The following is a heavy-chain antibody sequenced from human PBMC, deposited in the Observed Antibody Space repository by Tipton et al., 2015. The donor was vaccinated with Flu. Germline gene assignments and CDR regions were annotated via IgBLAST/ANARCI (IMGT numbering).Heavy chain of an antibody. V-gene: IGHV4-38-2*01. D-gene: IGHD2/OR15-2a*01. CDR2: IYHNGDI. Sequence: TLFLTCAVSGYSISRGYYWGWIRQPPGKGLEWIGSIYHNGDIHFNPSLKSRVSISVDTSNNRLSLNLTSVTAADTAVYYCARAEIGDFDYWGQGTLVTVSS. CDR1: GYSISRGYY. CDR3: ARAEIGDFDY. J-gene: IGHJ4*02.